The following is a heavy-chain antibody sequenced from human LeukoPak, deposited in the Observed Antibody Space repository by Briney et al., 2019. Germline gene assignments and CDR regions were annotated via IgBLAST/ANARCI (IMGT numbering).Heavy chain of an antibody. CDR3: ARVLSSDDFWSGYYYYYYYMDV. CDR2: ISAYDGNT. J-gene: IGHJ6*03. V-gene: IGHV1-18*01. CDR1: GYTFTSYG. Sequence: GASVKVSCKASGYTFTSYGISWVRQAPGQGLEWMGWISAYDGNTNYAQKLRGRVTMTTDTSTSTAYMELRSLRSDDTAVYYCARVLSSDDFWSGYYYYYYYMDVWGKGTTVTVSS. D-gene: IGHD3-3*01.